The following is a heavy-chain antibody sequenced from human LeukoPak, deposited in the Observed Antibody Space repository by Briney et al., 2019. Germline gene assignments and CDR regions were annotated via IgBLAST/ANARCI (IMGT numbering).Heavy chain of an antibody. V-gene: IGHV3-23*01. CDR2: VSGSGSGGST. J-gene: IGHJ6*02. CDR3: VKVAVPYPGYHYYGMDV. CDR1: GFPFSSYA. D-gene: IGHD2-2*01. Sequence: GGSLRLSCAASGFPFSSYAMSWVRQAPGKGLEWVSVVSGSGSGGSTYYADSVKGRFTISRDNSKNTLYLQMISLRAEDTAVYYCVKVAVPYPGYHYYGMDVWGQGTTVTVSS.